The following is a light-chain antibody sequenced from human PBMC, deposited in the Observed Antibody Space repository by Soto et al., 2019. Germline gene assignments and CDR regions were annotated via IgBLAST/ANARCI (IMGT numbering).Light chain of an antibody. CDR3: TAFAGGNKLL. J-gene: IGLJ3*02. CDR2: EVS. V-gene: IGLV2-8*01. CDR1: SSDIGGYNY. Sequence: QSVLTQPPSASGSPGQSVTISCTGTSSDIGGYNYVSWYRQHPGKAPKLMIFEVSKRPSGVPDRFSGSKFGNTASLTVSGLQTEDKADYYCTAFAGGNKLLFGGGTKLTVL.